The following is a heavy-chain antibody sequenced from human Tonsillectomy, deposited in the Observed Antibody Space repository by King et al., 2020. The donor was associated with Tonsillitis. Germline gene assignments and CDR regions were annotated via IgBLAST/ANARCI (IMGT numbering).Heavy chain of an antibody. Sequence: QLQESGPGLVKPSETLSLTCTVSGGSISSYYWSWIRQPAGKGLEWIGRIYTSGSTNYNPSLKSRVTMSVDTSKNQFSLKLSSVTAADTAVYYCARDGPLGYCSGGSCGSSYFDYWGQGTLVTVSS. D-gene: IGHD2-15*01. V-gene: IGHV4-4*07. CDR1: GGSISSYY. CDR3: ARDGPLGYCSGGSCGSSYFDY. J-gene: IGHJ4*02. CDR2: IYTSGST.